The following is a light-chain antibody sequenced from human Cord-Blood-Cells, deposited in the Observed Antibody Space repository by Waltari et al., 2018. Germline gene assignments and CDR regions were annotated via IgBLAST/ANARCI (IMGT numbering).Light chain of an antibody. Sequence: QSALTQPRSVSGSPGQSVTISCTGTSSDVGGYNYVSWYQQHPGKAPKLMIYDVSKRPSAVPDRFSGSKSGNTASLTISGLQAEDEADYYCCSYAGSYTSYVFGTGTKVTVL. J-gene: IGLJ1*01. V-gene: IGLV2-11*01. CDR1: SSDVGGYNY. CDR3: CSYAGSYTSYV. CDR2: DVS.